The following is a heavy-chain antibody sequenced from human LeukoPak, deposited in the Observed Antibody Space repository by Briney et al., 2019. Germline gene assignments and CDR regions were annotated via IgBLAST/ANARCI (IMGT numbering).Heavy chain of an antibody. V-gene: IGHV3-21*01. J-gene: IGHJ4*02. D-gene: IGHD3-10*01. CDR3: ARSGSGSYAH. Sequence: GGSLRLSCAVSGFTFSSYAMSWVRQAPGKGLEWVSSISSSSSYIYYADSVKGRFTISRDNAKNSLYLQMNSLRAEDTAVYYCARSGSGSYAHWGQGTLVTVSS. CDR2: ISSSSSYI. CDR1: GFTFSSYA.